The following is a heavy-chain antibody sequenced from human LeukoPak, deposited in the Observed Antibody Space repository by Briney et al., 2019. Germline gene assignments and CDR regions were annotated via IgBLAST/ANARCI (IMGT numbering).Heavy chain of an antibody. D-gene: IGHD2-2*01. CDR1: GYTFSDYS. J-gene: IGHJ4*02. CDR3: AREEVRSTGRYDN. Sequence: ASVKVSCKASGYTFSDYSIHWVRQAPGQGLEWMGWIIPNSGATHYAQNFQGRVSMTGDTSSSTAYMELSRLGSDDTAVYYCAREEVRSTGRYDNWGPGTLVSVSS. V-gene: IGHV1-2*02. CDR2: IIPNSGAT.